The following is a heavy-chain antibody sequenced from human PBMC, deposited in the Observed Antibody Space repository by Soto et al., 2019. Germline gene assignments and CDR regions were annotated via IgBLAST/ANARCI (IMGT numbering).Heavy chain of an antibody. CDR2: LSPGSRSP. Sequence: GGSLRLSWPGSGFNFGDSYRRWIRQAPGKGLALFSYLSPGSRSPAYADSVKGRFTISRDNPKRSLYLQMNSLRAEDTAVYYCAKFTVPAAISYFDDWGQGTLVTVSS. D-gene: IGHD2-2*02. CDR1: GFNFGDSY. V-gene: IGHV3-11*03. CDR3: AKFTVPAAISYFDD. J-gene: IGHJ4*02.